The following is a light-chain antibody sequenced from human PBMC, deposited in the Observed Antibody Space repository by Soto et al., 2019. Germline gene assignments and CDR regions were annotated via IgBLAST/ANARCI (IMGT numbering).Light chain of an antibody. V-gene: IGLV2-14*03. CDR1: SSDVGGYNY. J-gene: IGLJ1*01. CDR2: EVS. Sequence: QSALTQPASVSGSPGQSITISCTGTSSDVGGYNYVSWYQQHPGKAPKLMIYEVSNRPSGVSHRFSGSKSGNTASLTISGRHDEDEADYYCSSSASSSTSFGTGTKLTVL. CDR3: SSSASSSTS.